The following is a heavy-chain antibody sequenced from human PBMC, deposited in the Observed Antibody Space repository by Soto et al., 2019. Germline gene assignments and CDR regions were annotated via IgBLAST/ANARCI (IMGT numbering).Heavy chain of an antibody. D-gene: IGHD2-15*01. J-gene: IGHJ4*02. CDR1: GASIKSRNYF. V-gene: IGHV4-39*02. Sequence: QLQLQETGPVLVKPSETLSLTCTVSGASIKSRNYFWGWIRQPPGKGLEFVGSIHSSGGTYYNPSLKSRVTVSVDLSNSHFSLSLKSLTATDTAVYYCGRLAEAATGHTDFDFWGQGTLVTVSS. CDR2: IHSSGGT. CDR3: GRLAEAATGHTDFDF.